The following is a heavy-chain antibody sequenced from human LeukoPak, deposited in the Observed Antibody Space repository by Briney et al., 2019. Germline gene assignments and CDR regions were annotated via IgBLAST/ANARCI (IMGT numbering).Heavy chain of an antibody. Sequence: ASVKVSCKASGYTFTGYYMHWVRQAPGQGLEWMGWINPNSGGTNYAQKFQGRVTMTRGTSISTAYMELSRLRSDDTAVYYCARDRWDNWNDGVDYWGQGTLVTVSS. D-gene: IGHD1-1*01. CDR3: ARDRWDNWNDGVDY. V-gene: IGHV1-2*02. J-gene: IGHJ4*02. CDR2: INPNSGGT. CDR1: GYTFTGYY.